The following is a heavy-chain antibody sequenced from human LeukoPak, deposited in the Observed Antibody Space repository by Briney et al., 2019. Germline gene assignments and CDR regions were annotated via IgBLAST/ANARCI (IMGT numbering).Heavy chain of an antibody. D-gene: IGHD2-15*01. CDR3: ARSVAATPCNWFDP. CDR1: GYTFTGYY. Sequence: ASVKVSCKASGYTFTGYYMHWVRQAPGQGLEWMGWINPNSGDTNYAQKFQGRVTMTRDTSISTAYMELSRLTSDDTTVYYCARSVAATPCNWFDPWGQGALVTVSS. V-gene: IGHV1-2*02. J-gene: IGHJ5*02. CDR2: INPNSGDT.